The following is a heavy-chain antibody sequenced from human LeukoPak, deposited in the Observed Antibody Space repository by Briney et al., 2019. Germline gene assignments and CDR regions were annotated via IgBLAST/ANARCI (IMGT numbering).Heavy chain of an antibody. D-gene: IGHD6-19*01. CDR3: ARGDIQWDY. CDR2: IDPNSVGT. J-gene: IGHJ4*02. CDR1: GYTFTAYY. V-gene: IGHV1-2*02. Sequence: GASVKVSCKASGYTFTAYYIHWVRQAPGQGLEWMGWIDPNSVGTNFAQKFQGRVTMTRDTSITTAYVELSSLKSDDTTVYYCARGDIQWDYWGQGTQVTVSS.